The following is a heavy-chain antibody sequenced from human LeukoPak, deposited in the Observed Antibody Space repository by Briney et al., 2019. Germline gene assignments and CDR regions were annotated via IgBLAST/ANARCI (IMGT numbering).Heavy chain of an antibody. D-gene: IGHD7-27*01. Sequence: GGSLRLSCAASGFTFSSYWMHWVRQAPGKGLVWVSRVNSDGSTTTYADSVRGRFTISRDNAKNTLFLQMNSLRAEDTAVYYCARDNWGIDYWGQGTLVTVSS. V-gene: IGHV3-74*01. CDR1: GFTFSSYW. J-gene: IGHJ4*02. CDR3: ARDNWGIDY. CDR2: VNSDGSTT.